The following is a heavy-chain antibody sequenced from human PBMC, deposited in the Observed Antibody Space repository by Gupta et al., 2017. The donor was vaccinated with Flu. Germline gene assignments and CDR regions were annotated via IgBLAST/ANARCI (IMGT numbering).Heavy chain of an antibody. D-gene: IGHD6-19*01. CDR3: ARSKSRSGWFDY. J-gene: IGHJ4*02. CDR1: GFPFSSYS. CDR2: ISSSSSYI. V-gene: IGHV3-21*01. Sequence: EVQLVESGGGLVKPGGSLRLSCAASGFPFSSYSMNWVRQAPGKGLEWVSSISSSSSYIYYADSVKGRFTISRDNAKNSLYLQMNSLRAEDTAVYYCARSKSRSGWFDYWGQGTLVTVSS.